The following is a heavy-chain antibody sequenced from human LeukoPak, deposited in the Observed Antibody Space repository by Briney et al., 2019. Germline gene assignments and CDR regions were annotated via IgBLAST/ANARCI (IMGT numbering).Heavy chain of an antibody. Sequence: GGSLRLSCAASGFTFSTYWMTWARQAPGKGLEWVANIKEDGSETYYMDSAKGRFTISRDNAKNSLYLQMNSLRAEDTAVYYCAREMVRGYGYWGQGTLVTVSS. D-gene: IGHD3-10*01. CDR3: AREMVRGYGY. J-gene: IGHJ4*02. V-gene: IGHV3-7*03. CDR1: GFTFSTYW. CDR2: IKEDGSET.